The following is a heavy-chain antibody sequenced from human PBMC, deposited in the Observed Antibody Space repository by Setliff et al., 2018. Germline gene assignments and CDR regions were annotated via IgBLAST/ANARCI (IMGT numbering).Heavy chain of an antibody. D-gene: IGHD3-9*01. CDR2: IHASGSP. J-gene: IGHJ4*01. V-gene: IGHV4-61*02. CDR3: ARERYFDWFFED. CDR1: GGSITSGSFY. Sequence: SETLSLTCTVSGGSITSGSFYWSWSRPPAGKKLEWIGRIHASGSPDYNPSFKSRVTISRDTSTNQFSLKLGSVTAADPAVYYCARERYFDWFFEDWGHGTLVTVSS.